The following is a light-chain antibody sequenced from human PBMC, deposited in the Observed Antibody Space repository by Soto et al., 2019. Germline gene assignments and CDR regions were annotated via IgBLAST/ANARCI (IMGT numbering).Light chain of an antibody. Sequence: VMARSPATLSLYPGERATLSCRASQSVSSSYLSWYQQKPGQAPRLLIYGASTRATGIPARFSGSGSGTDFTLTISSLQPEDFAVPYCKQNYIPFTFRGWTKV. CDR2: GAS. V-gene: IGKV3D-7*01. CDR1: QSVSSSY. J-gene: IGKJ4*01. CDR3: KQNYIPFT.